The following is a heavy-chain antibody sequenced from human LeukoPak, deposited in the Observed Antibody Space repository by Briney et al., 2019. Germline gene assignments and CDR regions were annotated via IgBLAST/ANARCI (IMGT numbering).Heavy chain of an antibody. CDR3: AGGNTYANLLTGFYV. CDR1: NGPITSHF. J-gene: IGHJ4*02. V-gene: IGHV4-59*08. D-gene: IGHD3-9*01. CDR2: IYYDGST. Sequence: SETLSLTCTVSNGPITSHFWNWIRQPPGKGLEWIGDIYYDGSTNYNPSLKSRVTMSVDTAKKQISLKMTSAAAADTAVYYCAGGNTYANLLTGFYVWGQGTLVTVSS.